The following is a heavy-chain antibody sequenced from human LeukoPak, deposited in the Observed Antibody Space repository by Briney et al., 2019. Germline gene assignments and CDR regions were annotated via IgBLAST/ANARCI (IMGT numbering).Heavy chain of an antibody. D-gene: IGHD6-13*01. CDR2: IYPGDSDT. J-gene: IGHJ4*02. CDR1: GYSFTNHW. V-gene: IGHV5-51*01. CDR3: ARHSQLSSSWTPLDY. Sequence: GESLKISCKGSGYSFTNHWITWVRQMPGKGLEWMGIIYPGDSDTRYSPSFQGQVTISADKSISAAYLQWSSLKASDTAMYYCARHSQLSSSWTPLDYWGQGTLVTVSS.